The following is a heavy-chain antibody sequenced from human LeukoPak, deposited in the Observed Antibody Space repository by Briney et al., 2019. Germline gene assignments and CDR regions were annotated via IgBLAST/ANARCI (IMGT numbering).Heavy chain of an antibody. D-gene: IGHD1-26*01. J-gene: IGHJ4*02. CDR1: GFTFSSYA. Sequence: GGFLRLSCAASGFTFSSYAMSWVRQAPGKGLEWVSAISGSGGSTYYADSVKGRFTISRDNSKNTLYLQMNSLRAEDTAVYYCARFLKGARYYFDYWGQGTLVTVSS. CDR3: ARFLKGARYYFDY. CDR2: ISGSGGST. V-gene: IGHV3-23*01.